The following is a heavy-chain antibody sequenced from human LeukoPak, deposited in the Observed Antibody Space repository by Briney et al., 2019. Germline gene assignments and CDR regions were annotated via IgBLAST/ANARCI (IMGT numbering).Heavy chain of an antibody. J-gene: IGHJ4*02. CDR3: ARGLRAPSYYYDSSGYYGGGY. D-gene: IGHD3-22*01. CDR1: GGSFSGYY. Sequence: SETLSLTCAVYGGSFSGYYWSWIRQPPGKGLEWIGEINHSGSTSYNPSLKSRVTISVDTSKNQFSLKLSSVTAADTAVYYCARGLRAPSYYYDSSGYYGGGYWGQGTLVTVSS. V-gene: IGHV4-34*01. CDR2: INHSGST.